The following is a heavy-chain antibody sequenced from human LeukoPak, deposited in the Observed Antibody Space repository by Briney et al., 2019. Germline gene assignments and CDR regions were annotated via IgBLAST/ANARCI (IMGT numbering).Heavy chain of an antibody. D-gene: IGHD3-22*01. CDR3: ARVDGSGYKPMDY. V-gene: IGHV3-33*08. CDR1: GFTFSSYE. Sequence: PGGSLRLSCAASGFTFSSYEMNWVRQSPVKGLEWVAIIWFDGSNKDYADSVKGRFTISRDNSKKTLYLQMNSLRVEDTAVYYCARVDGSGYKPMDYWGEGTLVTVSS. J-gene: IGHJ4*02. CDR2: IWFDGSNK.